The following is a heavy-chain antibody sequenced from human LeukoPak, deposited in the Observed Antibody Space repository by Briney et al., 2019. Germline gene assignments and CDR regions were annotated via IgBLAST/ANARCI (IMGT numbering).Heavy chain of an antibody. Sequence: ASVKVSCKASGYTFTGYYMHWVRQAPGQGLEWMGWINPNSGGTNYAQKFQGRVTMTRDTSISTAYMELSRLRSDDTAVYYCARAAADTVDLYDYWGQGTLVTVSS. V-gene: IGHV1-2*02. CDR2: INPNSGGT. D-gene: IGHD6-13*01. CDR3: ARAAADTVDLYDY. CDR1: GYTFTGYY. J-gene: IGHJ4*02.